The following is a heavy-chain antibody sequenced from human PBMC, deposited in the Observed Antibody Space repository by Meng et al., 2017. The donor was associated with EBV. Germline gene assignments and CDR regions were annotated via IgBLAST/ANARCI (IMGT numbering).Heavy chain of an antibody. Sequence: QVTWVQAAGEVKKPGLSVKVSCKTSGGPFRYYAISWVRQAPGQGLEWLGGFLPRLGAPNYAQKFHGRVKITADESTSTHYMDLSSLRSEDTAIYYCASESGRGYTPDYWGQGTLVTVSS. CDR2: FLPRLGAP. CDR1: GGPFRYYA. CDR3: ASESGRGYTPDY. D-gene: IGHD3-10*01. V-gene: IGHV1-69*01. J-gene: IGHJ4*02.